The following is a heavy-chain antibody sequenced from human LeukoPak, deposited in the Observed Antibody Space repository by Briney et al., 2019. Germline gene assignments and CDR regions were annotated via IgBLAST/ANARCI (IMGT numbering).Heavy chain of an antibody. J-gene: IGHJ4*02. CDR3: ARLVAETNLGYSYGSHFDY. Sequence: PGGSLRLSCTASGFTFSSYWMQWVRQAPGEGLVWVSRINSDGSTTTYADSVKGRLTISRDNAKNTLYLQMNSLRVEDTAVYYCARLVAETNLGYSYGSHFDYWGQGTLVTVSS. CDR1: GFTFSSYW. CDR2: INSDGSTT. D-gene: IGHD5-18*01. V-gene: IGHV3-74*01.